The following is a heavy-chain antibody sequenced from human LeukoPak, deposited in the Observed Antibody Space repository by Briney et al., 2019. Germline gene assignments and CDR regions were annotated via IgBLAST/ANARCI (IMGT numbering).Heavy chain of an antibody. Sequence: SETLSLTCAVYGGSFSGYYWSWIRQPPGKGLEWIGEINHSGSTNYNPSLKSRVTISVDTSKSQFSLKLSSMTAADTAVYYCARELLRHDILTGSYFDYWGQGTLVTVSS. CDR3: ARELLRHDILTGSYFDY. CDR2: INHSGST. D-gene: IGHD3-9*01. V-gene: IGHV4-34*01. CDR1: GGSFSGYY. J-gene: IGHJ4*02.